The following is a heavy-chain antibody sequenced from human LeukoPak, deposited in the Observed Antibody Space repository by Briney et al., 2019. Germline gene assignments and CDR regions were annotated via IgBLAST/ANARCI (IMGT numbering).Heavy chain of an antibody. CDR1: GGSISSSSYY. Sequence: SETLSLTCTVSGGSISSSSYYWGWIRQPPGKGLEWIGSIYYSGSTYYNPSLKSRVTMSVDTSKNQFSLKLSSVTAADTAVYYCARTITMVRGAHSPFDYWGQGTLVTVSS. V-gene: IGHV4-39*07. J-gene: IGHJ4*02. D-gene: IGHD3-10*01. CDR3: ARTITMVRGAHSPFDY. CDR2: IYYSGST.